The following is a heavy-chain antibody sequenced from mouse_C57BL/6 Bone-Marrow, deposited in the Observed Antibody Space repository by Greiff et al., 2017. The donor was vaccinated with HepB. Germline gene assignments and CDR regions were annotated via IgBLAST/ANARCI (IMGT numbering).Heavy chain of an antibody. CDR1: GYTFTSYW. Sequence: QVQLKQSGAELVKPGASVKLSCKASGYTFTSYWMHWVKQRPGQGLEWIGMIHPNSGSTNYNEKFKSKATLTVDKSSSTAYMQLSSLTSEDSAVYYCAGVYYDYDGAMDYWGQGTSVTVSS. V-gene: IGHV1-64*01. CDR2: IHPNSGST. J-gene: IGHJ4*01. D-gene: IGHD2-4*01. CDR3: AGVYYDYDGAMDY.